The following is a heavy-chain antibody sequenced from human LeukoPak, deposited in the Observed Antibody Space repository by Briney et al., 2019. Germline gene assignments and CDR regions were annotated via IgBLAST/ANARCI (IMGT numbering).Heavy chain of an antibody. Sequence: GGSLRLSCAASGFTFRNYAMSWVRQAPGKGLEWVAEISDGGDDTGYADSVRGRLTISRDNSKNTVNLQMNSLTADDTAVYYCAKDIGVTDYYFDNWGQGTLVTVSS. CDR1: GFTFRNYA. J-gene: IGHJ4*02. D-gene: IGHD3-3*01. CDR2: ISDGGDDT. V-gene: IGHV3-23*01. CDR3: AKDIGVTDYYFDN.